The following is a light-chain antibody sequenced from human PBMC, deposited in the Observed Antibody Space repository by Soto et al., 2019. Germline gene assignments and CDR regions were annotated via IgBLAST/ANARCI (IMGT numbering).Light chain of an antibody. CDR1: QSVSSSY. V-gene: IGKV3-20*01. CDR3: QQYDRSTT. CDR2: GAS. Sequence: EIVLTQAPGTLSYAPGQRATLSCRASQSVSSSYLAWYQQKPGQTPRLLMYGASSRGTGIPDRFSGSGSGTDFTLTISRLEPEDFAVYFCQQYDRSTTFGQGTRGDIK. J-gene: IGKJ1*01.